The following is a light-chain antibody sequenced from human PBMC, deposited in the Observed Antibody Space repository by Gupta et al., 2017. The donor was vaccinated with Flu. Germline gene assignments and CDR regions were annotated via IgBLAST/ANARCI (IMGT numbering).Light chain of an antibody. CDR2: GNN. CDR3: QSEDTLSDARV. CDR1: SSNIGAYYD. V-gene: IGLV1-40*01. Sequence: SVLTQPPSVSGAPGQRVTISCTGRSSNIGAYYDVHWYQPLPGPAPKLLIYGNNNRPSGAPARFSGSRSGTSASITITGLQAEEEGDYYWQSEDTLSDARVFGGGTKVTVL. J-gene: IGLJ2*01.